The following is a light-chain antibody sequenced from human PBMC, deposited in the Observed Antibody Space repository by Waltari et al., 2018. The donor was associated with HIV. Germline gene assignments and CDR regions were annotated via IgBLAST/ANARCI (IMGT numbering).Light chain of an antibody. J-gene: IGLJ1*01. CDR2: DVS. CDR1: NSDVGRYNY. Sequence: QSALTQPRSVSGSLGQSVTISCTGTNSDVGRYNYVSWFQQHPGKAPKLMIYDVSKRPSGVRDRVSGSKSGNTAALASSGLQAEDEADYYCGSYAGSMPFVFGSGTKLTVL. CDR3: GSYAGSMPFV. V-gene: IGLV2-11*01.